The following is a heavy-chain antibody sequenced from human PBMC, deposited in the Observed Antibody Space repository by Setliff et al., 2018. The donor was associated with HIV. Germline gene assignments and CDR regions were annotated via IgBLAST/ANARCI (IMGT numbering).Heavy chain of an antibody. CDR3: ARVSALIRAPFDY. V-gene: IGHV4-59*01. CDR2: IFYSGTT. CDR1: GGSITGYY. Sequence: SETLSLTCTVSGGSITGYYWSWVRQPPGKGLEWIGYIFYSGTTNYSPSLNSRATISVDTSKNSFSLRLSSVTAADTAVYYCARVSALIRAPFDYWGQGALVTVSS. D-gene: IGHD3-3*02. J-gene: IGHJ4*02.